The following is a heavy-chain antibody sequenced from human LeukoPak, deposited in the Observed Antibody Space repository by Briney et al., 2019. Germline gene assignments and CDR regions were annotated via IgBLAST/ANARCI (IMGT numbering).Heavy chain of an antibody. D-gene: IGHD6-19*01. CDR2: IYYSGST. V-gene: IGHV4-59*01. CDR1: GGSISSYY. CDR3: ARDGGYTSGWFD. J-gene: IGHJ4*02. Sequence: LETLSLTCTVSGGSISSYYWSWIRQPPGKGLEWIGYIYYSGSTNYNPSLKSRVTISLDTSKNQFSLKLSSVTAADTAVYYCARDGGYTSGWFDWGRGTLVTVSS.